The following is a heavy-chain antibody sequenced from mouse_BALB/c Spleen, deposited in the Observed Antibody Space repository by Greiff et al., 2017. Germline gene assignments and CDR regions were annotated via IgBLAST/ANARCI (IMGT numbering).Heavy chain of an antibody. CDR2: ILPGSGST. J-gene: IGHJ3*01. V-gene: IGHV1-9*01. CDR1: GYTFSSYW. Sequence: QVQLQQSGAELMKPGASVKISCKATGYTFSSYWIEWVKQRPGHGLEWIGEILPGSGSTNYNEKFKGKATFTADTSSNTAYMQLSSLTSEDSAVYYCARRYYDYDRLFAYWGQGTLVTVSA. D-gene: IGHD2-4*01. CDR3: ARRYYDYDRLFAY.